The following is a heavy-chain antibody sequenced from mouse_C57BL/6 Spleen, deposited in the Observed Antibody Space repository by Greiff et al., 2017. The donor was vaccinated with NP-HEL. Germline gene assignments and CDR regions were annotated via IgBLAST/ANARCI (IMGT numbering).Heavy chain of an antibody. Sequence: RVESGASVKISCKASGYAFSSYWMTWVKQRPGKGLEWIGQIYPGDGDTNYNGKFKGKATLTADKSSSTAYMQLSSLTAEDSAVYFCALLLPYVYWGQGTLVTVAA. CDR3: ALLLPYVY. J-gene: IGHJ3*01. V-gene: IGHV1-80*01. CDR2: IYPGDGDT. CDR1: GYAFSSYW. D-gene: IGHD1-1*01.